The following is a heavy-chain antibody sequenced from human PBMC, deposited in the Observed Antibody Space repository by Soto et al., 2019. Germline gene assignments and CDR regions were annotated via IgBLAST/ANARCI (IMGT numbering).Heavy chain of an antibody. CDR2: MFYSGLT. Sequence: XETLSLTCSVSGYSVTSSDYYWAWIRQPPGKGLEWIGSMFYSGLTYYNPSLKSRVTLSVDTSKNQFSVRLNSVTAADTAVYYCAPLSVSLSGPYGIHVWGQGTPVTVSS. J-gene: IGHJ6*02. V-gene: IGHV4-39*01. D-gene: IGHD2-15*01. CDR3: APLSVSLSGPYGIHV. CDR1: GYSVTSSDYY.